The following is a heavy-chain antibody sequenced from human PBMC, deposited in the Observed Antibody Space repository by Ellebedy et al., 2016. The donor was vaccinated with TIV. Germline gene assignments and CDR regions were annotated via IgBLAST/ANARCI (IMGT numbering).Heavy chain of an antibody. CDR3: ARHEPQWFDGFDL. D-gene: IGHD3-22*01. V-gene: IGHV4-4*07. J-gene: IGHJ3*01. CDR1: GVSITSHF. CDR2: QHHSGTP. Sequence: PSETLSLTCAVSGVSITSHFWTWIRQPAGGGLEGIGRQHHSGTPNYNPSLKSRVIMSRDTSTDQFSLKLSSVTAPDTAVYYCARHEPQWFDGFDLWGQGTLVTVSS.